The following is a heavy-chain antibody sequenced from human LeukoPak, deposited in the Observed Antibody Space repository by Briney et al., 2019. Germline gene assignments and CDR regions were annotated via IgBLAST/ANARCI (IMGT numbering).Heavy chain of an antibody. CDR3: ARVVGYYDSSGYYPSTVNAFDL. CDR1: GYTFTGYY. J-gene: IGHJ3*01. V-gene: IGHV1-2*02. CDR2: INPNSGGT. Sequence: ASVKVSCMASGYTFTGYYMHWVRQAPGQGLDGMGWINPNSGGTNYAQKFQGRVTMTRDTSISTAYMELSSLRSDDTAVYYCARVVGYYDSSGYYPSTVNAFDLWGQGTMVTVSS. D-gene: IGHD3-22*01.